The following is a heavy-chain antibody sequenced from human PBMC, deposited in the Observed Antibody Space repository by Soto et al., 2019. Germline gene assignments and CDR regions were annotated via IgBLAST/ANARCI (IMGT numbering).Heavy chain of an antibody. J-gene: IGHJ4*02. D-gene: IGHD1-7*01. Sequence: SETLSLTCSVSGGSVNSGRYYWSWIRQPAGKGLEWIGYIYNSGSTNYNPSLKSRVLISVETSQNQFSLKLTSVTAADTAVYYRARGGRQYNWNYAELDYGGQGALVTVSS. CDR1: GGSVNSGRYY. CDR3: ARGGRQYNWNYAELDY. V-gene: IGHV4-61*01. CDR2: IYNSGST.